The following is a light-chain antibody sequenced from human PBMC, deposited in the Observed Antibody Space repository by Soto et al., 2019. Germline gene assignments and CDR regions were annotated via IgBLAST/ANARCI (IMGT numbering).Light chain of an antibody. V-gene: IGKV1-39*01. CDR3: QQSYSTPN. CDR2: AAS. J-gene: IGKJ5*01. Sequence: DIPMTQSPSSLSASVGDRLTTTCRASQSISSWLAWYQQKPGKAPKLLIYAASSLQSGAPSRFSGSGSGTDFTLTISSLQPEDFATYYCQQSYSTPNFGQGTRLEIK. CDR1: QSISSW.